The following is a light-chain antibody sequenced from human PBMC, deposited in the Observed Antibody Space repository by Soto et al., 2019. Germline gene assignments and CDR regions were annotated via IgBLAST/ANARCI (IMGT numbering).Light chain of an antibody. CDR1: QVISSW. J-gene: IGKJ2*01. V-gene: IGKV1D-12*01. Sequence: DIQMTQSPSSVSASVGDRVTITCRASQVISSWVAWYQQQPGKVPKLLIYAASYLQSGAPSRFSGSGSGSEFTLTINSLQPEDSGTYYCQQANSFPYTFGQGTKLEIK. CDR2: AAS. CDR3: QQANSFPYT.